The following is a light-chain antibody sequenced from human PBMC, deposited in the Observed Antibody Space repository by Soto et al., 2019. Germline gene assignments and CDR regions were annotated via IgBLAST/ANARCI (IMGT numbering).Light chain of an antibody. J-gene: IGKJ1*01. V-gene: IGKV1-5*03. CDR3: QHYDSFPWT. Sequence: DIRMTQSPSTLSASIGDRVTITCRASQRIGTWLAWYQQKPGKAPKFLISKASTLESGVPSRFSGSGSGTEFTLTISSLQPDDFATYYCQHYDSFPWTFGQGTKVDIK. CDR1: QRIGTW. CDR2: KAS.